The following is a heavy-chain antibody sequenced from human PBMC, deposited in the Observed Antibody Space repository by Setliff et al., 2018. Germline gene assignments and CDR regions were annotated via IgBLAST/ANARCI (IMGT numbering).Heavy chain of an antibody. V-gene: IGHV4-39*07. J-gene: IGHJ4*02. Sequence: SETLSLTCTVSGDSISSGSYYWTWVRQPAGKGLEWIGSIYYSGSTYYNPSLKSRVTISVDTSKNQFSLKLSSVTAADTAVYYCASRATYYNFWSGYYLYWGQGTLVTVSS. CDR1: GDSISSGSYY. CDR3: ASRATYYNFWSGYYLY. D-gene: IGHD3-3*01. CDR2: IYYSGST.